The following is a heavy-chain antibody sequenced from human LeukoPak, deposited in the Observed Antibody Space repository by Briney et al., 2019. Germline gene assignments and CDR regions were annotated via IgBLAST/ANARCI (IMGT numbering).Heavy chain of an antibody. CDR1: GYSINSGHY. D-gene: IGHD3-22*01. CDR2: VHPGGNS. J-gene: IGHJ5*02. Sequence: SETLSLTCAVSGYSINSGHYWGWIRQAPGKVLEWIGSVHPGGNSYYNPSLKSRATISVDTSRNHFSLKLSSVTAGDTAVYYCASRHNDSRVYDAYNWFDAWGQGTLVTVSS. V-gene: IGHV4-38-2*01. CDR3: ASRHNDSRVYDAYNWFDA.